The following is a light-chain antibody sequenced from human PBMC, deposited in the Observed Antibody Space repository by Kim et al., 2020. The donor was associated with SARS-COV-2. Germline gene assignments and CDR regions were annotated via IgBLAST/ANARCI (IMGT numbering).Light chain of an antibody. Sequence: GDRVTITCRASQTVNNWLAWYQQKPGKAPKVLVFDASSLESGVPSTFSGSGSGTEFTLTITSLQPDDFATYYCQQYDIPPFTFGQGTKV. CDR1: QTVNNW. V-gene: IGKV1-5*01. CDR2: DAS. J-gene: IGKJ2*01. CDR3: QQYDIPPFT.